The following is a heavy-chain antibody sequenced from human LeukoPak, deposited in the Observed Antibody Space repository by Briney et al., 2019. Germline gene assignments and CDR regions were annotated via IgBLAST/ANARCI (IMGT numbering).Heavy chain of an antibody. CDR2: IIPIFGTA. D-gene: IGHD3-22*01. V-gene: IGHV1-69*13. CDR1: GGTSSSYA. CDR3: ARDKGFYDSSGYYYDY. Sequence: ASVKVSCKASGGTSSSYAISWVRQAPGQGLEWMGGIIPIFGTANYAQKFQGRVTITADESTSTAYMELSSLRSEDTAVYYCARDKGFYDSSGYYYDYWGQGTLVTVSS. J-gene: IGHJ4*02.